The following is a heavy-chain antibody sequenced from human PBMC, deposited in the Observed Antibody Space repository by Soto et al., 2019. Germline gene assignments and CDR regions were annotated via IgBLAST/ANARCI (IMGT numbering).Heavy chain of an antibody. V-gene: IGHV3-33*01. J-gene: IGHJ6*02. Sequence: QVQLVESGGGVVQPGRSLRLSCAASGFTFSSYGMHWVRQARGKGMEWVAVIWCDGSNKYYTDSVKGRFTISRDNSKNTLYLQMNSLIAEDTAVYYCARTAAGGMDVSGQGTTVTVS. D-gene: IGHD6-13*01. CDR3: ARTAAGGMDV. CDR2: IWCDGSNK. CDR1: GFTFSSYG.